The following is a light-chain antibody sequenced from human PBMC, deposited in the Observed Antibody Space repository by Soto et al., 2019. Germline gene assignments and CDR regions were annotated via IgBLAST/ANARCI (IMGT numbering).Light chain of an antibody. J-gene: IGLJ1*01. CDR2: DVN. CDR1: SSDVGYYIF. CDR3: CSYATGSSYV. V-gene: IGLV2-14*01. Sequence: QSALTQPASVSGSPGQSITISCTGSSSDVGYYIFVSWYQQHPGKAPKLMIYDVNNRPSGVSNRFSGSKSGNTASLTISGLQAGDEAAYYCCSYATGSSYVFGTGTKLTVL.